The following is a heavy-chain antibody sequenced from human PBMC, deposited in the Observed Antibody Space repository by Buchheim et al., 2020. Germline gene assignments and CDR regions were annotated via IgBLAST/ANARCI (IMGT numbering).Heavy chain of an antibody. D-gene: IGHD4-23*01. CDR3: ARDPSGGPSNPYYYYGMDV. J-gene: IGHJ6*02. V-gene: IGHV1-3*01. CDR2: INAGNGNT. CDR1: GYTFTSYA. Sequence: QVQLVQSGAEVKKPGASVKVSCKASGYTFTSYAMHWVRQAPGQRLEWMGWINAGNGNTKYSQKFQGRVTITRDTSASTAYMELSSLRSEDTAVYYCARDPSGGPSNPYYYYGMDVWGQGTT.